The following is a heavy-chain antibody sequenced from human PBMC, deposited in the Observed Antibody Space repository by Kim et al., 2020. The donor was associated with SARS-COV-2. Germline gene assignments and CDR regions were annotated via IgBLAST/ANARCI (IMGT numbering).Heavy chain of an antibody. J-gene: IGHJ6*01. CDR2: ISWNSGSI. Sequence: GGSLRLSCAASGFTFDDYGMHWVRQAPGKGLEWVSGISWNSGSIGYADSVKGRFTISRDNAKNSLYLQMNSLRAEDTALYYCAKDMRSSWSGYIPPYYY. V-gene: IGHV3-9*01. CDR3: AKDMRSSWSGYIPPYYY. D-gene: IGHD3-3*01. CDR1: GFTFDDYG.